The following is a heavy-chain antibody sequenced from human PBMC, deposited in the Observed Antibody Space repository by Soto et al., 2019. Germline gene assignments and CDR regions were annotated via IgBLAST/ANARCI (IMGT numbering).Heavy chain of an antibody. CDR2: ISSNGGST. V-gene: IGHV3-64D*08. Sequence: GSLRLSCSASGFTFSSYAMHWVRQAPGKGLEYVSAISSNGGSTYYADSVKGRFTISRDNSKNTLYLQMSSLRAEDTAVYYCVKDYYELLWFGELSHWGQGTLVTVSS. CDR3: VKDYYELLWFGELSH. CDR1: GFTFSSYA. D-gene: IGHD3-10*01. J-gene: IGHJ4*02.